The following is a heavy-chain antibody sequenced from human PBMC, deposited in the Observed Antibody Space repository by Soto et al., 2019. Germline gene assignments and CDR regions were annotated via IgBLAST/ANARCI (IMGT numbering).Heavy chain of an antibody. CDR3: ASLNSLAAAPYFDY. Sequence: EVQLVESGGGLVQPGGSLRLSCAASGFTFSSYWMSWVRQAPGKGLEWVANIKQDGIEKYYVDSVNGRFTISRDNAKNSLYLQMNSLRAEDTAVYYCASLNSLAAAPYFDYWGQGTLVTVSS. CDR1: GFTFSSYW. J-gene: IGHJ4*02. CDR2: IKQDGIEK. V-gene: IGHV3-7*01. D-gene: IGHD2-2*01.